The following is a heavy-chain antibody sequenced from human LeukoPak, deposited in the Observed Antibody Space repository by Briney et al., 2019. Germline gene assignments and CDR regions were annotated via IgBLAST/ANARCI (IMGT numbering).Heavy chain of an antibody. CDR1: GFTFSNYW. Sequence: GSLRLSCAASGFTFSNYWMHWVRQAPGKGLVWVSRISSDGSSRNYAASVKGRFTISRDNDKNTLYLQMNRLRAEDTAVYYGASPSSHRIAAGGDYWGQGTLVTVSS. J-gene: IGHJ4*02. CDR3: ASPSSHRIAAGGDY. V-gene: IGHV3-74*01. CDR2: ISSDGSSR. D-gene: IGHD6-13*01.